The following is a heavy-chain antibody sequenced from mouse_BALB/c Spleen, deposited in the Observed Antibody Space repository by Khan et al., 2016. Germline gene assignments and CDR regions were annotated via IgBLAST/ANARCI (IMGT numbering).Heavy chain of an antibody. D-gene: IGHD1-2*01. V-gene: IGHV5-12-2*01. Sequence: EVELVESGGGLVQPGGSLKLSCAASGFTFSSYTMSWVRQTPEKRLEWVAYISNGGGSTHYPDTVKGRFTISRDNAKNTLYLQMSSLKSEDTSMYYCARHGDYGYYAMDYLGQGTSVTVSS. CDR1: GFTFSSYT. J-gene: IGHJ4*01. CDR2: ISNGGGST. CDR3: ARHGDYGYYAMDY.